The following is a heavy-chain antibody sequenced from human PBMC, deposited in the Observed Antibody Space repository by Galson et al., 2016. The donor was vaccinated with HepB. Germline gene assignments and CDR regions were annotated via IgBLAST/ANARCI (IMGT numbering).Heavy chain of an antibody. CDR2: IYYSGST. D-gene: IGHD5-18*01. CDR1: GGSISSYY. CDR3: ARDPGYSYGYGHYYYGMDV. Sequence: TLSLTCTVSGGSISSYYWSWIRQPPGKGLEWLGYIYYSGSTSYNPSLKSRVTISVDKSKNQFSLKLSSATAADTAVYYCARDPGYSYGYGHYYYGMDVWGQGTTVTVSS. V-gene: IGHV4-59*13. J-gene: IGHJ6*02.